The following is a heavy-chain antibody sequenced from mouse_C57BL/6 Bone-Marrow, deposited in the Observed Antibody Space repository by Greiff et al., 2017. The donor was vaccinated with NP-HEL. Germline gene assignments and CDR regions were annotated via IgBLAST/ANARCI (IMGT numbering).Heavy chain of an antibody. J-gene: IGHJ2*01. Sequence: QVQLQQPGAELVMPGASVKLSCKASGYTFTSYWMHWVKQRPGQGLEWIGEIDPSDSYTNYNQKFKGKSTLTVDNSSSTAYMQLSSLTSVDSAVYYCARGDYDGVLFDYWGQGTTLTVSS. CDR3: ARGDYDGVLFDY. D-gene: IGHD2-4*01. V-gene: IGHV1-69*01. CDR1: GYTFTSYW. CDR2: IDPSDSYT.